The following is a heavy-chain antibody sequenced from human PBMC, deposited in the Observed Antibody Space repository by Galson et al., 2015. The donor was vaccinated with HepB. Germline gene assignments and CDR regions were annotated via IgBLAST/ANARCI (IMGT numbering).Heavy chain of an antibody. CDR1: GYSFTSYR. Sequence: QSGAEVKKPGESLRISCQGFGYSFTSYRISCVRQMPGKGLGWMGRIDPSDSYTNYSPSFQGHVTISADKSISTAYLQWSSLKAADTAVYYCARAVQLPPHYYVIYYMDVWGKGTTVTVSS. V-gene: IGHV5-10-1*01. CDR2: IDPSDSYT. J-gene: IGHJ6*03. CDR3: ARAVQLPPHYYVIYYMDV. D-gene: IGHD2-2*01.